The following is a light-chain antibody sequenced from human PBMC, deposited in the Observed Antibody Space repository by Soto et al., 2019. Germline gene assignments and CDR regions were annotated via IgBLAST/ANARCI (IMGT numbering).Light chain of an antibody. V-gene: IGLV2-14*01. J-gene: IGLJ2*01. CDR1: SSDVGGYNY. CDR2: DDS. CDR3: SSYTTSSTLDVV. Sequence: QSVLTQSASVSGSPGQSITISCTGTSSDVGGYNYVSWYQQHPGKAPKLMIYDDSNRPSGVSNRFSGSKSGNTASLTISGLQAEDEAAYYCSSYTTSSTLDVVFGGGTKLTVL.